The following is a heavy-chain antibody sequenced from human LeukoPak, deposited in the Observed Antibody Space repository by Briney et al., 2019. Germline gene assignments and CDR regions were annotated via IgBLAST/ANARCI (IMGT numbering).Heavy chain of an antibody. Sequence: GGSLRLSCAASGFTFSGYWMTWVRQAPGKGLEWVANIKDDGSQKYYVDSAKGRFTVSRDNAKNSLYLQINSLRAEDTAVYYCARGSGWCDYWGQGTLVTVSS. CDR3: ARGSGWCDY. D-gene: IGHD6-19*01. J-gene: IGHJ4*02. V-gene: IGHV3-7*03. CDR2: IKDDGSQK. CDR1: GFTFSGYW.